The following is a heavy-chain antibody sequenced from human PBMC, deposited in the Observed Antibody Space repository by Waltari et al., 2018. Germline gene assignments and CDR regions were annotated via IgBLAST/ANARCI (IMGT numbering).Heavy chain of an antibody. V-gene: IGHV1-2*02. CDR2: IDPYSDGT. CDR1: GYTFTGHY. Sequence: QVHLVQSGAEVQKPGASLKVSCKASGYTFTGHYMHWVRQAPGEGLEWMGWIDPYSDGTNYAQKFQGRVTMTRDTSIRTAYMDLSSLRSDDTAVYYCARDSRGDTGGFDVWGQGTMVTVSS. CDR3: ARDSRGDTGGFDV. D-gene: IGHD4-17*01. J-gene: IGHJ3*01.